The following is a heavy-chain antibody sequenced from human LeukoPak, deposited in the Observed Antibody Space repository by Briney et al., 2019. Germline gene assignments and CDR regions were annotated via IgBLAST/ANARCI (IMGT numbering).Heavy chain of an antibody. J-gene: IGHJ4*02. CDR1: GYTITDYY. CDR3: ARANFLYCSSTTCLFDY. Sequence: AASVKVSCKASGYTITDYYMHWVRQAPGQGFEWMGWINPNDGDTNYAQKFQGRVTMTRDTSISTAHMEVSRLRSDDTAVYYCARANFLYCSSTTCLFDYWGQGTLVTVSS. D-gene: IGHD2-2*01. V-gene: IGHV1-2*02. CDR2: INPNDGDT.